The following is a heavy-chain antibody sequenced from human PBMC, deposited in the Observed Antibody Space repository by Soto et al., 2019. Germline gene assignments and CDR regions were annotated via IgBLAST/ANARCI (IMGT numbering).Heavy chain of an antibody. D-gene: IGHD2-2*01. CDR3: AREDIVVVPAAIYYYYGMDV. CDR2: IKWDASEK. CDR1: GFTFGYYW. V-gene: IGHV3-7*01. Sequence: PGGSLRLSCAASGFTFGYYWMSWVRQAPGKGPEWLATIKWDASEKKYVDSVKGRFTMSRDNAKNSVYLQMDSLRAEDTAVYYCAREDIVVVPAAIYYYYGMDVWGQGTTVTVSS. J-gene: IGHJ6*02.